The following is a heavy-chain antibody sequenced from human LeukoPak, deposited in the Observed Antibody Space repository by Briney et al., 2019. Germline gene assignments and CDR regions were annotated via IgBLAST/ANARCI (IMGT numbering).Heavy chain of an antibody. CDR1: GGSFSGYY. CDR2: INDSGST. Sequence: PSETLSLTCAVYGGSFSGYYWSWIRQAPGMGLEGIGEINDSGSTNYNPSLKSRVTIPVDTSKNQFSLKLSSVTAADTAVYYCARGYVMYYDFWSGQHHTLDYWGQGTLVTVSS. J-gene: IGHJ4*02. D-gene: IGHD3-3*01. CDR3: ARGYVMYYDFWSGQHHTLDY. V-gene: IGHV4-34*01.